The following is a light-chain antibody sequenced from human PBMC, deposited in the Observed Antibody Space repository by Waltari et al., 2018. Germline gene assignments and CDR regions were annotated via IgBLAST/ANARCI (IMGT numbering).Light chain of an antibody. Sequence: DIQMTQSPSTLSASVGDRVTITCRARQSIGYWLAWYQQKPGKVPKLIIYKASNLESGVPSRFSVSGSGTDFSLTINGLLPDDFATYYCQQYQTDPWTFGQGTKVEVK. CDR1: QSIGYW. CDR2: KAS. J-gene: IGKJ1*01. V-gene: IGKV1-5*03. CDR3: QQYQTDPWT.